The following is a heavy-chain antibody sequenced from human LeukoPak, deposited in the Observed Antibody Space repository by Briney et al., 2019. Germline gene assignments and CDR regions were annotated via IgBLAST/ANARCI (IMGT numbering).Heavy chain of an antibody. J-gene: IGHJ6*03. CDR3: AKDGSWGDYYFYFYMDV. V-gene: IGHV3-23*01. D-gene: IGHD3-16*01. Sequence: GGSLRLSCEASGSGFTFGNFGMSWVRQAPGKGLEWLSGISGSGYYTYYADSVNGRFTISRDNSKNTVYIQMNSLRAEDTAVYYCAKDGSWGDYYFYFYMDVWGKGTTVTVSS. CDR2: ISGSGYYT. CDR1: GSGFTFGNFG.